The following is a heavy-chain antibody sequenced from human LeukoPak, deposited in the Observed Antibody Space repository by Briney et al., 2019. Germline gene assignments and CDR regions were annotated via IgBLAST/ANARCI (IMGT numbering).Heavy chain of an antibody. D-gene: IGHD3-22*01. CDR1: GGSISSGTYY. Sequence: SETLSLTCTVSGGSISSGTYYWSWIRQHPGNGLEWTGYIYYSGSTYYTPSLKRRFIISVDTSMNQFSLKLSSVTAADTAVYFCARVSDYYDSSGYSYYFDYWGQGTLVTVSS. V-gene: IGHV4-31*03. CDR2: IYYSGST. J-gene: IGHJ4*02. CDR3: ARVSDYYDSSGYSYYFDY.